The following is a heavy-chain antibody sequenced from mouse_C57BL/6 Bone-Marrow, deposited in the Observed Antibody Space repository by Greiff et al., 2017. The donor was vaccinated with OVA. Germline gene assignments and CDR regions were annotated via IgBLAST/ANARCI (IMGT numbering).Heavy chain of an antibody. J-gene: IGHJ2*01. Sequence: QVQLKQPGAELVKPGASVKMSCKASGYTFTSYWITWVKQRPGQGLEWIGDIYPGSGSTNYNEKFKSKATLTVDTSSSTAYMQLSSLTSEDSAVYYCARYGRYGSSPFDYWGQGTTLTVSS. CDR1: GYTFTSYW. CDR3: ARYGRYGSSPFDY. D-gene: IGHD1-1*01. V-gene: IGHV1-55*01. CDR2: IYPGSGST.